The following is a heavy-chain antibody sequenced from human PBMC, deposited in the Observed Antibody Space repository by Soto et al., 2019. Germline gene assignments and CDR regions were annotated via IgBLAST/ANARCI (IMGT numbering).Heavy chain of an antibody. D-gene: IGHD6-19*01. CDR2: IIPILGIA. J-gene: IGHJ5*02. CDR3: ASRPYSSGVFGLDP. Sequence: QVQLVQSGAEVKKPGSSVKVSCKASGGTFSSYTISWVRQAPGQGLEWMGRIIPILGIANYAQKFQGRVTXXAXKXXSTDYMELSSLRSEDTAVYYCASRPYSSGVFGLDPWGQGTLVTVSS. V-gene: IGHV1-69*02. CDR1: GGTFSSYT.